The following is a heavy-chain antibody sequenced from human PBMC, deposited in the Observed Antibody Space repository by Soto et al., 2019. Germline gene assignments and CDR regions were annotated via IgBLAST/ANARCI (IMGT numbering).Heavy chain of an antibody. J-gene: IGHJ6*02. CDR2: IIPILGIA. D-gene: IGHD4-17*01. V-gene: IGHV1-69*08. CDR1: GGTFSSYT. CDR3: ARDPTTYYYAYGMDV. Sequence: QVQLVQSGAEVKKPGSSVKVSCKASGGTFSSYTISWVRQAPGQGLEWMGRIIPILGIANYAQKFQGRVTITADKSTSTAYMELSSLRTEDTAVYYCARDPTTYYYAYGMDVWGQGSTVTVSS.